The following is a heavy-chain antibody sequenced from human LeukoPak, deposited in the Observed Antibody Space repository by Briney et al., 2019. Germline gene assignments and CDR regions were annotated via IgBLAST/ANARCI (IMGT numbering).Heavy chain of an antibody. J-gene: IGHJ4*02. CDR1: GFTFSNAW. V-gene: IGHV4-34*01. CDR3: ARGVIADY. D-gene: IGHD2-21*01. CDR2: INHSGST. Sequence: GSLRLSCAASGFTFSNAWMSWVRQAPGKGLEWIGEINHSGSTNYNPSLKSRVTISVDTSKNQFSLKLSSVTAADTAVYYCARGVIADYWGQGTLVTVSS.